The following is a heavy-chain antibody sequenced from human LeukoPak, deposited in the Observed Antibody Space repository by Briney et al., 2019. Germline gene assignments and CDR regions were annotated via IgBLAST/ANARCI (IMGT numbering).Heavy chain of an antibody. CDR1: GFTISSCA. J-gene: IGHJ6*04. V-gene: IGHV3-23*01. Sequence: PGGSLRLSCAASGFTISSCAMSWVGRDPGKGLEWVSAISGSGGSTYYADSVKGRLTISRDNSKNTMYLQMNSLRAEDTAVYYCAKVRGDCSSTSCSAHYYYGMDVWGKGTTVTVSS. CDR3: AKVRGDCSSTSCSAHYYYGMDV. CDR2: ISGSGGST. D-gene: IGHD2-2*01.